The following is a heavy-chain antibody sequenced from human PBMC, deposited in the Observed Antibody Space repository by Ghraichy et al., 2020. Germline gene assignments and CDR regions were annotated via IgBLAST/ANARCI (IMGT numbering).Heavy chain of an antibody. CDR1: GGSFSGYY. D-gene: IGHD6-13*01. J-gene: IGHJ6*02. CDR3: ARGPSSASSWYTLRSYYYGMDV. CDR2: INHSGST. V-gene: IGHV4-34*01. Sequence: SETLSLTCAVYGGSFSGYYWSWIRQPPGKGLEWIGEINHSGSTNYNPSLKSRVTISVDTSKNQFSLKLSSVTAADTAVYYCARGPSSASSWYTLRSYYYGMDVWGQGTTVTVSS.